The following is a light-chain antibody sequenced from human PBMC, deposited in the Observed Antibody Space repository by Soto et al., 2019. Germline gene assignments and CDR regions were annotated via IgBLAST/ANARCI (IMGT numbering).Light chain of an antibody. CDR1: QSVSDTS. CDR3: HHYGTSLSYS. Sequence: EVVLTQSPATLSLSPGERVTLSCGASQSVSDTSIAWYQHKPGLAPRLLVFAASRRAPGIPDRFSGSGSGTDFTLSISRLEPEDFAVYYCHHYGTSLSYSFGQGTKVEIK. J-gene: IGKJ2*03. CDR2: AAS. V-gene: IGKV3D-20*01.